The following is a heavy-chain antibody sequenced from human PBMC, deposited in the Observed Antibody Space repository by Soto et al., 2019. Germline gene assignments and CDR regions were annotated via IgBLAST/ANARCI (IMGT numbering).Heavy chain of an antibody. CDR2: IIPMFGSA. CDR1: GGTFSTYG. J-gene: IGHJ4*02. CDR3: ARGAFYYDSSGYRHFDY. D-gene: IGHD3-22*01. V-gene: IGHV1-69*13. Sequence: SVKVSCKASGGTFSTYGIGWVRQAPGQGLEWMGGIIPMFGSAKYAQKFQGRVTITADESTNTLYMELSSLRSEDTAVYYCARGAFYYDSSGYRHFDYWGQGTLVTVSS.